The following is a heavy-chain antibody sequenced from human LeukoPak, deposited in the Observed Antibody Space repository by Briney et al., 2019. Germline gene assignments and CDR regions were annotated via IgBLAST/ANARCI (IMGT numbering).Heavy chain of an antibody. D-gene: IGHD3-10*01. V-gene: IGHV1-69*04. CDR3: ARVGVVRGVLDY. J-gene: IGHJ4*02. CDR2: IIPILGIA. Sequence: SVKVSCKASGGTFSSYAISWVRQAPGQGLEWMGRIIPILGIANYAQKFQGRVTITADKSTSTAYMELSSLRSDDTAVYYCARVGVVRGVLDYWGQGTLVTVSS. CDR1: GGTFSSYA.